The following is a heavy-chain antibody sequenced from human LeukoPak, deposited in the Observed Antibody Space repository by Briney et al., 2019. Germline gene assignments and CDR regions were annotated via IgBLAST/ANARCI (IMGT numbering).Heavy chain of an antibody. D-gene: IGHD2-8*01. CDR3: VRNNAMDV. J-gene: IGHJ6*02. CDR2: IKNDGSET. Sequence: GGSLRLSCTASGFSFSSYWMCWVRQAPGKGLEYVADIKNDGSETRYVDSVKGRFTISRDNAKNSLYLQMNSLRAEDTALYYCVRNNAMDVWGQGTTVIVSS. V-gene: IGHV3-7*03. CDR1: GFSFSSYW.